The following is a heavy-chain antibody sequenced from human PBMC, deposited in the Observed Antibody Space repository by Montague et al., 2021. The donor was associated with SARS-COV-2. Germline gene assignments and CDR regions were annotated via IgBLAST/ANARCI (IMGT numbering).Heavy chain of an antibody. CDR1: GGSFSGYY. V-gene: IGHV4-34*01. D-gene: IGHD3-10*01. Sequence: SETLSLTCAVSGGSFSGYYWIWIRQPPEKGLEWIGDINQSGRTNNNPSLKSRVIISVDTSKNQFSLKLSSVTAADTAVYYCARRGNSVWGVTVSAELDYWGQGILVIVSS. CDR3: ARRGNSVWGVTVSAELDY. J-gene: IGHJ4*02. CDR2: INQSGRT.